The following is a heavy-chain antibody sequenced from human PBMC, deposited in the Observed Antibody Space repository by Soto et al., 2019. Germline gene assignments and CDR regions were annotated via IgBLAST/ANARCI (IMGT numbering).Heavy chain of an antibody. V-gene: IGHV3-7*01. CDR1: GFTLSTYW. CDR2: IKQDGSEK. Sequence: EVQVVESGGGLVQPGGSLRLSCAASGFTLSTYWMTWVRQAPGKVLEWVANIKQDGSEKYYVDSVKGRFTVSRDNAKNSLYLQMNSLRTEDTAVYYCGTADRGTAAGGTVQWGQGTLVTVSS. J-gene: IGHJ4*02. CDR3: GTADRGTAAGGTVQ. D-gene: IGHD6-13*01.